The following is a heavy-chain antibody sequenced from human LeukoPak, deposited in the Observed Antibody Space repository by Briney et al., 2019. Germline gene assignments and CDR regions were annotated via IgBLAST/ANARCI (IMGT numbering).Heavy chain of an antibody. CDR3: ARGGDKNYYYYGMDV. CDR2: INSDGTNT. J-gene: IGHJ6*02. V-gene: IGHV3-74*01. Sequence: PGGSLRLSCAASGFTFSSYWMHWVRQAPGKGLVWVSRINSDGTNTSYADSVKGRFTISRDNAKNTLYLQMNSLRAEDTAVYFCARGGDKNYYYYGMDVWGQGTTVTVSS. CDR1: GFTFSSYW. D-gene: IGHD2/OR15-2a*01.